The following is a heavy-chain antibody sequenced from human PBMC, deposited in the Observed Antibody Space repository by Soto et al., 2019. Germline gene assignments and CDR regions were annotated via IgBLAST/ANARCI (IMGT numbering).Heavy chain of an antibody. V-gene: IGHV3-30*18. D-gene: IGHD6-19*01. CDR1: GFTFSSYG. Sequence: GGSLRLSCAASGFTFSSYGMHWVRQAPGKGLEWVAVISYDGSNKYYADSVKGRFTISRDNSKNTLYLQMNSLRAEDTAVYYCAKDKGIAVAGTSWTNYYYGMDVWGQGTTVTVSS. J-gene: IGHJ6*02. CDR2: ISYDGSNK. CDR3: AKDKGIAVAGTSWTNYYYGMDV.